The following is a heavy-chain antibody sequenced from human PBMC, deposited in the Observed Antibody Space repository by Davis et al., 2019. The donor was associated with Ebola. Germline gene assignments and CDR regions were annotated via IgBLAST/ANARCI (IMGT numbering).Heavy chain of an antibody. CDR1: GGSISSYY. D-gene: IGHD6-13*01. CDR2: IYYSGST. V-gene: IGHV4-59*12. CDR3: ARDMYSSNWYGSGFDY. Sequence: PSETLSLTCTVSGGSISSYYWSWIRQPPGKGLEWIGYIYYSGSTYYNPPLKSRVTMSVDTSKNQFSLKLSSVTAADTAVYYCARDMYSSNWYGSGFDYWGQGTLVTVSS. J-gene: IGHJ4*02.